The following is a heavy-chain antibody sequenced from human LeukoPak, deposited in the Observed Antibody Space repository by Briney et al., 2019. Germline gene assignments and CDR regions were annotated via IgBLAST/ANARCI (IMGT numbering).Heavy chain of an antibody. CDR1: GYTFTGYY. V-gene: IGHV1-2*02. D-gene: IGHD3-9*01. J-gene: IGHJ5*02. CDR2: INPNSGGT. Sequence: ASVKVSCKASGYTFTGYYMHWVRQAPGQGLEWMGWINPNSGGTDYAQKFQGRVTMTRDTSISTAYMELSRLRSDDTAVYYCAREPFDILTGYYNEGGSFYDPWGQGTLVTVSS. CDR3: AREPFDILTGYYNEGGSFYDP.